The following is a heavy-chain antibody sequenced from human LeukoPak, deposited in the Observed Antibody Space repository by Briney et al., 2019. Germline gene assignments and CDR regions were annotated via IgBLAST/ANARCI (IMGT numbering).Heavy chain of an antibody. D-gene: IGHD6-19*01. CDR3: ARGNSGFIGS. J-gene: IGHJ4*02. CDR1: GDSVSSNSAA. V-gene: IGHV6-1*01. Sequence: SQTLSLTCAISGDSVSSNSAAWNWIRQSPSRGLEWLGRTYYRSKWYNHYAVAVKSRITINPDTPNNQFSLQLNSVTPEGTAVYYCARGNSGFIGSWGQGTLVTVSS. CDR2: TYYRSKWYN.